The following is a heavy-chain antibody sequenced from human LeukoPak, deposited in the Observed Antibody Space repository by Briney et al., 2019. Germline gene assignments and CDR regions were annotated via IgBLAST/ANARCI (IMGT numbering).Heavy chain of an antibody. J-gene: IGHJ5*02. Sequence: ASVKVSCKASGYTFTSYYMHWVRQAPGQGLEWMGIINPSGGSTSYAQKFQGRVTMTRDTSTSTVYMELSSLRSEDTAVYYCARDLEATMVRGASNWFDPWGQGTLVTVSS. V-gene: IGHV1-46*01. CDR1: GYTFTSYY. CDR2: INPSGGST. CDR3: ARDLEATMVRGASNWFDP. D-gene: IGHD3-10*01.